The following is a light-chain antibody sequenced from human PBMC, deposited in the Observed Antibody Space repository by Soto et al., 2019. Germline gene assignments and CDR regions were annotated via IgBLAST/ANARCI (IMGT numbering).Light chain of an antibody. Sequence: QPVLTQSPSASASLGASAKLTCTLSSGHSSYAIAWHQQPPEKGPRYLMKLNSDGSHSKGDGIPDRFSGSSSGAERYLTISSLQSEDEADYYCQTWGTGIRVFGTGTKVTVL. J-gene: IGLJ1*01. V-gene: IGLV4-69*01. CDR1: SGHSSYA. CDR2: LNSDGSH. CDR3: QTWGTGIRV.